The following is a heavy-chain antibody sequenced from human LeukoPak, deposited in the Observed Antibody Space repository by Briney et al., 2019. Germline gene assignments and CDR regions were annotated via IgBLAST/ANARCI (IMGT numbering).Heavy chain of an antibody. CDR2: IYYSGST. CDR1: GGSISSYY. D-gene: IGHD3-22*01. V-gene: IGHV4-59*01. J-gene: IGHJ4*02. Sequence: SETLSLTCTVSGGSISSYYWGWIRKPPGQGLEWIGYIYYSGSTNYNPSLKSRVTISVDTSKNQFFLKLSSVTAADTAVYYCARLLYSSGYYVDYWGQGTLVTVSS. CDR3: ARLLYSSGYYVDY.